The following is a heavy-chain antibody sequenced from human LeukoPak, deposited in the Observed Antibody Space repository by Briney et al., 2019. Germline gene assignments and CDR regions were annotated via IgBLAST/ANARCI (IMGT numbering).Heavy chain of an antibody. CDR2: ISSSSTYT. J-gene: IGHJ4*02. CDR3: AKEYCTTTNCLGD. CDR1: GFTFSDYY. Sequence: KPGGSLRLSCAASGFTFSDYYMSWIRQAPGKGLEWVSYISSSSTYTNYADSVKGRFTISRDNSKNTLYLQMNSLRAEDTAVYYCAKEYCTTTNCLGDWGLGTLVTVSS. D-gene: IGHD2-2*01. V-gene: IGHV3-11*06.